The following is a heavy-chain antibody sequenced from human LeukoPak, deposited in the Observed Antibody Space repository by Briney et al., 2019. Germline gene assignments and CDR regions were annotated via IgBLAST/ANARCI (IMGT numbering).Heavy chain of an antibody. Sequence: SVKVSCKASGGTFSSYAISWVRQAPGQGLEWMGGIIPIFGTANYAQKLQGRVTITADESTSTAYMELSSLRSEDTAVYYCARDKGEYYYDSSGYRDAFDIWGQGTMVTVSS. D-gene: IGHD3-22*01. CDR1: GGTFSSYA. V-gene: IGHV1-69*13. CDR2: IIPIFGTA. J-gene: IGHJ3*02. CDR3: ARDKGEYYYDSSGYRDAFDI.